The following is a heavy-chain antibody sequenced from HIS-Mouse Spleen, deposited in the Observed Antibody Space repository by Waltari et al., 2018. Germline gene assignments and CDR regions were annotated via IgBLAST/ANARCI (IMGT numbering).Heavy chain of an antibody. CDR2: IYPSYSDT. CDR1: GYSFTSYW. D-gene: IGHD6-13*01. CDR3: ARRYSSSWFDY. V-gene: IGHV5-51*03. Sequence: EVQLVQSGAEVKKPGESLKISCKGYGYSFTSYWIGWVRQMPGKGLGWMGVIYPSYSDTRYSPSFQGQVTISADKSISTAYLQWSSLKASDTAMYYCARRYSSSWFDYWGQGTLVTVSS. J-gene: IGHJ4*02.